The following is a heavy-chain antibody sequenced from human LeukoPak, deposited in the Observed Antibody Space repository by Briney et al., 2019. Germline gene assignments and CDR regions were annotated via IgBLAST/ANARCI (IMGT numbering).Heavy chain of an antibody. D-gene: IGHD5-18*01. J-gene: IGHJ3*02. CDR1: GGSISSYY. CDR3: ARSRSGYSYDHAAFDI. Sequence: SETLSLTCTVSGGSISSYYWSWVRQPPGKGLEWLAYIDYRGSTTYHPSLKSRVTISVDTSRNQFSLKLSSVTAADTAVYYCARSRSGYSYDHAAFDIWGQGTMVTVSS. CDR2: IDYRGST. V-gene: IGHV4-59*01.